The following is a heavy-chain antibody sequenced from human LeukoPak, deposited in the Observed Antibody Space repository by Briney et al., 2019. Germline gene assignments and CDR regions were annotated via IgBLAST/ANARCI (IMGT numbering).Heavy chain of an antibody. D-gene: IGHD3-16*02. CDR2: TSAYNGNT. J-gene: IGHJ4*02. Sequence: ASVKVSCKASGYTFTSYGISWVRQAPGQGLEWMGWTSAYNGNTNYAQKLQGRVTMTTDTSTSTAYMELRSLRSDDTAVYYCARDVEDYVWGSYRYTSLYYFDYWGQGTLVTVSS. V-gene: IGHV1-18*01. CDR1: GYTFTSYG. CDR3: ARDVEDYVWGSYRYTSLYYFDY.